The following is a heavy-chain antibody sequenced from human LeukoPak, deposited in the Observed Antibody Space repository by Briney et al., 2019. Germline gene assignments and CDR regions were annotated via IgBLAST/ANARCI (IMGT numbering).Heavy chain of an antibody. V-gene: IGHV4-34*01. CDR3: ARGVIWRDYYDGRGTFDY. CDR1: GGSFSGYY. J-gene: IGHJ4*02. Sequence: PSETLSLTCAVYGGSFSGYYWSWIRQPPGKGLEWIGEINHSGSTNYNPSLKSRVTISVDTSKNQFSLKLSSVTAADTAVYYCARGVIWRDYYDGRGTFDYWGQGTLVTVSS. D-gene: IGHD3-22*01. CDR2: INHSGST.